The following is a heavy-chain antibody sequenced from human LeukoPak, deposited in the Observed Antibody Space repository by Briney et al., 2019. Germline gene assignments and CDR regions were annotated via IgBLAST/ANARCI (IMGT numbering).Heavy chain of an antibody. CDR3: ARVVDRNLLRYFDP. CDR2: IIPIFGTA. CDR1: GGTFSSYA. J-gene: IGHJ5*02. Sequence: ASVKVSCKASGGTFSSYAISWVRQAPGQGLEWMGGIIPIFGTANYAQKFQGRDTITADESTSTAYMELSSLRSEDTAVYCCARVVDRNLLRYFDPWGQGTLVTVSS. V-gene: IGHV1-69*01. D-gene: IGHD3-9*01.